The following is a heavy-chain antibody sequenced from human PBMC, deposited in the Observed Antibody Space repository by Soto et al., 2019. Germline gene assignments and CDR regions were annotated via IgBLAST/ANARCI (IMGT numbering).Heavy chain of an antibody. CDR2: ISGSGGST. D-gene: IGHD3-3*01. CDR1: GFTFSSYA. J-gene: IGHJ6*02. V-gene: IGHV3-23*01. Sequence: GGSLRLSCAASGFTFSSYAMIWVRQAPGKGLEWVSAISGSGGSTYYADSVKGRFTISRDNSKNTLYLQMNSLRAEDTAVYYCAKDSGYDFWSGYYIEVYYYGMDVWGQGTTVTVSS. CDR3: AKDSGYDFWSGYYIEVYYYGMDV.